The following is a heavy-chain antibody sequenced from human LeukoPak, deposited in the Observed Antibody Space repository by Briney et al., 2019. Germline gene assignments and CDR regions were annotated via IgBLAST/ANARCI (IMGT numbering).Heavy chain of an antibody. D-gene: IGHD1-26*01. CDR3: ARDGPSGSYYH. CDR1: GFTFSTYN. V-gene: IGHV3-48*04. Sequence: GGSLRLSCAASGFTFSTYNMNWVRHAPGKGLEWVSYISSSGSTIYYADSVKGRFTISRDNAKNSLYLQMNSLRAEDTAVYYCARDGPSGSYYHWGQGTLVTVSS. CDR2: ISSSGSTI. J-gene: IGHJ5*02.